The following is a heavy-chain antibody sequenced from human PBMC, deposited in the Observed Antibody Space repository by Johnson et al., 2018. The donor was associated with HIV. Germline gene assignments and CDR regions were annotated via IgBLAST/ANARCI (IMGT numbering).Heavy chain of an antibody. Sequence: QVQLVESGGGVVQPGRSLRLSCAASGFTFSSYGMHWVRQAPGKGLEWVAVIWYDGSNKYYADSVKGRFTISRDNSKNTLYLQINSLRAEDTAVYYCAKDRGDPMVQGVMYAFDIWGQGTMVTVSS. CDR1: GFTFSSYG. CDR2: IWYDGSNK. J-gene: IGHJ3*02. D-gene: IGHD3-10*01. CDR3: AKDRGDPMVQGVMYAFDI. V-gene: IGHV3-33*06.